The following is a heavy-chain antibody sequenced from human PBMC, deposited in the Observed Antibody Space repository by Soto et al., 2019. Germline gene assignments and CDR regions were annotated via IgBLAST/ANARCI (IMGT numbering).Heavy chain of an antibody. Sequence: SVKVSCKASGGTFSSYAISWVRQAPGQGLEWMGGIIPIFGTANYAQKFQGRVTITADKSTSTAYMELSSLRSEDTAVYYCAREYTIFGVVINEGNWFDPWGQGTLVTVSS. V-gene: IGHV1-69*06. D-gene: IGHD3-3*01. CDR2: IIPIFGTA. J-gene: IGHJ5*02. CDR3: AREYTIFGVVINEGNWFDP. CDR1: GGTFSSYA.